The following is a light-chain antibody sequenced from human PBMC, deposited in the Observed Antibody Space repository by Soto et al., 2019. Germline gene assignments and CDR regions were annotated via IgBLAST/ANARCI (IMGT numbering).Light chain of an antibody. CDR1: QSIRSN. CDR2: GAS. CDR3: QQYNNWPLYT. Sequence: EIVMTQSPATLSVSPGERVTLSCRASQSIRSNLAWYQQKPGQAPKLLIYGASTRATGIPARFSGSGSRTEFTLTISSLQSEDLAAYYCQQYNNWPLYTFGQGTKLEIK. V-gene: IGKV3-15*01. J-gene: IGKJ2*01.